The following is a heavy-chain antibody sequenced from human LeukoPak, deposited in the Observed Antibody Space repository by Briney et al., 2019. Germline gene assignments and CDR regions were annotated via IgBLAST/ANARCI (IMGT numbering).Heavy chain of an antibody. D-gene: IGHD4-17*01. V-gene: IGHV3-48*03. CDR1: GFTFSNYE. CDR2: ISSSGSTI. J-gene: IGHJ4*02. Sequence: PGGSLRLSCAASGFTFSNYEMNWVRQAPGKGLEWVSYISSSGSTIYYADSVKGRFTISRGNAKNSLYLQMNSLRAEDTAVYYCARSTVTSEFDYWGQGTLVTVSS. CDR3: ARSTVTSEFDY.